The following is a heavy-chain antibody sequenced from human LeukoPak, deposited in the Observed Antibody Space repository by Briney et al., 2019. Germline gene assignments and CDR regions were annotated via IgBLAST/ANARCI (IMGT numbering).Heavy chain of an antibody. D-gene: IGHD3-10*01. V-gene: IGHV4-59*01. CDR3: ARAEGSGELLPYYYGMDV. CDR2: LYYSGST. Sequence: SETLSLTCTVSGGSISSYYWSWIRQPPGKGLEWIGYLYYSGSTNYNPSLESRVTISVDTSKNQFSLKLSSVTAADTAVYYCARAEGSGELLPYYYGMDVWGQGTTVTVSS. J-gene: IGHJ6*02. CDR1: GGSISSYY.